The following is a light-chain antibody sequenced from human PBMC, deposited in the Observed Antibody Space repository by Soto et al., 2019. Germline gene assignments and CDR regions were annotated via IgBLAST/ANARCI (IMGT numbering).Light chain of an antibody. V-gene: IGKV3-15*01. CDR2: DAS. CDR1: QSVSSN. Sequence: EIVMTQSPATLSVSPGERATLSCRASQSVSSNLAWYQQKFGQAPRLLIYDASTRATGIPARFSGSGSGSGTEFTLTISSLQSEDFAVYYCQQYNDWPLWTFGQGTKVEIK. J-gene: IGKJ1*01. CDR3: QQYNDWPLWT.